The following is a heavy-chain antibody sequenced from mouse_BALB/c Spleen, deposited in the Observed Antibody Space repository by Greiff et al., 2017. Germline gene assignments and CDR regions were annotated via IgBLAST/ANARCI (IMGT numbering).Heavy chain of an antibody. D-gene: IGHD2-14*01. J-gene: IGHJ4*01. Sequence: VQLKQSGPGLVQPSQSLSITCTVSGFSLTSYGVHWVRQSPGKGLEWLGVIWSGGSTDYNAAFISRLSISKDNSKSQVFFKMNSLQATDTAIYYWARNNYRYDERNYYAMDYWGQGTSVTVSS. CDR2: IWSGGST. CDR3: ARNNYRYDERNYYAMDY. CDR1: GFSLTSYG. V-gene: IGHV2-2*02.